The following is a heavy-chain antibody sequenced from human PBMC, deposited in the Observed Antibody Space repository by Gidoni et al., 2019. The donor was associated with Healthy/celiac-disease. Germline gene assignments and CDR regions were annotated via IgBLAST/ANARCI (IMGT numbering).Heavy chain of an antibody. V-gene: IGHV1-2*04. CDR1: GYTFTAYY. Sequence: QVQLVQSGAKVKKPGASVKVSCKASGYTFTAYYLHWVRQAPGQGLEWMGWINPNSGGTNYAQKFQGWVTMTRDTSISTAYMELSRLRSDDTAVYYCARGWFAYYDFWSGYGGMDVWGQGTTVTVSS. CDR2: INPNSGGT. D-gene: IGHD3-3*01. CDR3: ARGWFAYYDFWSGYGGMDV. J-gene: IGHJ6*02.